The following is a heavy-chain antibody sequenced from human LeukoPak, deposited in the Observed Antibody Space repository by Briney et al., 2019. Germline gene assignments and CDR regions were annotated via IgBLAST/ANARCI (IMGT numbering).Heavy chain of an antibody. V-gene: IGHV3-23*01. D-gene: IGHD1-26*01. CDR2: ISDTGGST. CDR3: PKGWRSSRPYYFDY. CDR1: GFTFSSYA. Sequence: PGGSLRLSCAASGFTFSSYAMAWVRQAPGKGLDWVSAISDTGGSTYYADSVKGRFTISRDNSKNTLYLQMDSLRAEDTAVYYCPKGWRSSRPYYFDYWGQGTLVTVSS. J-gene: IGHJ4*02.